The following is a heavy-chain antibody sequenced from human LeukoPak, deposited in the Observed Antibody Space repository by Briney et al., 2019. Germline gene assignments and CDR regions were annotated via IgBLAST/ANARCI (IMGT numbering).Heavy chain of an antibody. V-gene: IGHV3-30-3*01. CDR2: ISYDGSRK. Sequence: PGGSLRLSCAVSGFTFSSYTMHWVRQAPGQGLEWVAFISYDGSRKYYADSVKGRFTISRDNSKNTLYLQMNSLRGEDTAVYYCARDGPYGDLRYYFDYWGQGALVTVSS. D-gene: IGHD4-17*01. CDR1: GFTFSSYT. CDR3: ARDGPYGDLRYYFDY. J-gene: IGHJ4*02.